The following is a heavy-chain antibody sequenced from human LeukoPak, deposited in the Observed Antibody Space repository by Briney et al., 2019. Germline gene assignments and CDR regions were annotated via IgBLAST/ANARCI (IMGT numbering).Heavy chain of an antibody. Sequence: GGSLRLSCAASGFTFSNYWMHWARQAPGKGLVWVSRINSDESDTNYADSVKGRFTISRDNARNTVYLQMNSLRAEDTAVYYCARGWVPSDITLKWGQGTMVTVSS. V-gene: IGHV3-74*01. CDR2: INSDESDT. D-gene: IGHD3-22*01. CDR3: ARGWVPSDITLK. CDR1: GFTFSNYW. J-gene: IGHJ3*01.